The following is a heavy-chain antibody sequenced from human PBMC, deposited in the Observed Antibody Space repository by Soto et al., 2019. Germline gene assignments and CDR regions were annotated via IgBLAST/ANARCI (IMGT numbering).Heavy chain of an antibody. D-gene: IGHD3-3*01. Sequence: GGFLRLSCAASGFTFSSYWMSWVRQAPGKGLEWVANIKQDGSEKYYVDSVKGRFTISRDNAKNSLYLQMNSLRAEDTAVYYCARDRRYDFWSGYQEPNFDYWGQGTLVTVSS. CDR2: IKQDGSEK. CDR1: GFTFSSYW. CDR3: ARDRRYDFWSGYQEPNFDY. J-gene: IGHJ4*02. V-gene: IGHV3-7*01.